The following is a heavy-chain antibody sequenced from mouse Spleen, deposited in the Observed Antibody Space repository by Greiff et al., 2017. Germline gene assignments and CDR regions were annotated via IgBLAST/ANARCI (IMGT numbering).Heavy chain of an antibody. CDR3: ARISNYGAMDY. CDR2: IGWDDDK. V-gene: IGHV8-8*01. D-gene: IGHD2-5*01. CDR1: GFSLSNYGMG. J-gene: IGHJ4*01. Sequence: ESGRGILQPAQTLSLTCAVSGFSLSNYGMGGGRNRQATGQGLEWQVRIGWDDDKYYNPALKSRLIISKDTSKNQVFLKIANVDTGDTATYFCARISNYGAMDYWGQGTSVPVSS.